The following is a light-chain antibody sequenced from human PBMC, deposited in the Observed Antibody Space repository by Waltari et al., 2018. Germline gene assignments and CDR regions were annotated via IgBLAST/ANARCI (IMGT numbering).Light chain of an antibody. Sequence: QSVLTQPPSASGTPGQRVTISCSGSSSNIGTNIVNWYQQLPETAPKLLIYGNDERPAGVPARFSGSKSGTSASRAISGLQSGDEADYYCAAWDDSLSGPVFGGGTKLTVL. CDR1: SSNIGTNI. CDR3: AAWDDSLSGPV. J-gene: IGLJ2*01. CDR2: GND. V-gene: IGLV1-44*01.